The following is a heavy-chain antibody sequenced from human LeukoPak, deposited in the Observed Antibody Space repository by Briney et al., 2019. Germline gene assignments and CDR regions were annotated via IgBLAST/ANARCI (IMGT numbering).Heavy chain of an antibody. CDR3: ARGTIFGVVTPPA. D-gene: IGHD3-3*01. CDR1: GFTFSSYA. V-gene: IGHV3-23*01. J-gene: IGHJ5*02. CDR2: ISGSGGST. Sequence: GGSLRLSCAASGFTFSSYAMSWIRQAPGKGLEWVSAISGSGGSTYYADSVKGRFTISRDNSKNTLYLQMNSLRAEDTAVYYCARGTIFGVVTPPAWGQGTLVTVSS.